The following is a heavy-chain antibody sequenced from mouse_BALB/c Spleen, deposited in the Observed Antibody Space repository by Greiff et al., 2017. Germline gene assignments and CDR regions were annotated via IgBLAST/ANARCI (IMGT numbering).Heavy chain of an antibody. D-gene: IGHD2-4*01. Sequence: EVQLQESGPGLVKPSQSLSLTCTVTGYSITSDYAWNWIRQFPGNKLEWMGYISYSGSTSYNPSLKSRISITRDTSKNQFFLQLNSVTTEDTATYYCARSGPSTMITTPHYYAMDYWGQGTSVTVSS. CDR2: ISYSGST. CDR1: GYSITSDYA. V-gene: IGHV3-2*02. CDR3: ARSGPSTMITTPHYYAMDY. J-gene: IGHJ4*01.